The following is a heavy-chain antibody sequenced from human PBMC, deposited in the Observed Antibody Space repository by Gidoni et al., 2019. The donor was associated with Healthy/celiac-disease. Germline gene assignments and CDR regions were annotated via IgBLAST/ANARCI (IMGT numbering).Heavy chain of an antibody. CDR1: GFTFSSYG. CDR3: AKDSSSWYSLDY. Sequence: QVQLVESGGGVVQPGRSLRLSCAASGFTFSSYGMHWVRQAPGKGLEWVAVISYDGSNKYYADSVKGRFTISRDNSKNTLYLQMNSLRAEDTAVYYCAKDSSSWYSLDYWGQGTLVTVSS. CDR2: ISYDGSNK. V-gene: IGHV3-30*18. D-gene: IGHD6-13*01. J-gene: IGHJ4*02.